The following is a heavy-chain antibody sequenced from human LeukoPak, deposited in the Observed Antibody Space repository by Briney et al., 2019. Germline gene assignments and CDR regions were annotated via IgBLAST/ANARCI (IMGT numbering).Heavy chain of an antibody. CDR2: IYYSGST. V-gene: IGHV4-31*03. Sequence: SETLSLTCTVSGGSISSGGYYWSRIRQHPGKGLEWIGYIYYSGSTYYNPSLKSRVTISVDTSKNQVSLKLSSVTAADTAVYYCARGREGGKTPFDYWGQGTLVTVSS. J-gene: IGHJ4*02. CDR3: ARGREGGKTPFDY. CDR1: GGSISSGGYY. D-gene: IGHD1-26*01.